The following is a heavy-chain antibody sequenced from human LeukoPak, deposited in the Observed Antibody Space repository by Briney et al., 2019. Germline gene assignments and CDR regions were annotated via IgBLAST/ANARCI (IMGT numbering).Heavy chain of an antibody. D-gene: IGHD2-8*01. CDR2: ISSSGSTI. CDR1: GFTFSSYE. J-gene: IGHJ5*02. Sequence: GGSLRLSCAASGFTFSSYEMNWVRQAPGKGLEWVSYISSSGSTIYYADSVKGRFTISRDTSKNTLYLQMNSLTAEDTGVYFCARDTDTNGHSSKLDPWGPGTLVTVSS. V-gene: IGHV3-48*03. CDR3: ARDTDTNGHSSKLDP.